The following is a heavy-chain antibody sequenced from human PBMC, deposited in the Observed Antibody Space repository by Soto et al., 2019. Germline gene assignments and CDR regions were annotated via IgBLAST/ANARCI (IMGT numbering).Heavy chain of an antibody. D-gene: IGHD6-19*01. J-gene: IGHJ4*02. V-gene: IGHV4-39*01. Sequence: SETLSLTCTVSGGSISSSSYYWGWIRQPPGKGLEWIGSIYYSGSTYYNPSLKSRVTISVDTSKNQFSLKLSSVTAADTAVYYCARIIAVAGLFGYWGQGTLVTVSS. CDR2: IYYSGST. CDR1: GGSISSSSYY. CDR3: ARIIAVAGLFGY.